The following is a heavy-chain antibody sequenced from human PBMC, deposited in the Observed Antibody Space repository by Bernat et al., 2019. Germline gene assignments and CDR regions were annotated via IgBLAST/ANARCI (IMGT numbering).Heavy chain of an antibody. CDR1: GGSLSGYY. CDR2: ISHSGST. Sequence: QVQLQQWGAGPLKPSETLSLTCVVYGGSLSGYYWGWIRQPPGKGLEWFGEISHSGSTNYNPSLKSRVTISVDTSKNHFSLKLSSVTAADTAVYYCARMRGSSGWTGTFDIWGQGALVTVSS. V-gene: IGHV4-34*01. CDR3: ARMRGSSGWTGTFDI. J-gene: IGHJ3*02. D-gene: IGHD6-19*01.